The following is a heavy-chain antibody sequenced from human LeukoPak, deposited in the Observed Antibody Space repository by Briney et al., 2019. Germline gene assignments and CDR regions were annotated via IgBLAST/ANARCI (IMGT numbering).Heavy chain of an antibody. CDR3: ARHKTHGYYYGSGSYSMNWFDP. CDR1: GGSFSGYC. Sequence: SETLSLTCAVYGGSFSGYCWSWIRQPPGKGLEWIGEINHTGSTSYNPSLKSRVTISVDTSKNQFSLKLSSVTAADTAVYYCARHKTHGYYYGSGSYSMNWFDPWGQGTLVTVSS. V-gene: IGHV4-34*01. D-gene: IGHD3-10*01. J-gene: IGHJ5*02. CDR2: INHTGST.